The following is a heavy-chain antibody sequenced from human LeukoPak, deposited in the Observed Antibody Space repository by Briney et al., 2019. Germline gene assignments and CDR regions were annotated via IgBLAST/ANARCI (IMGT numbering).Heavy chain of an antibody. CDR2: IYYSGST. D-gene: IGHD2-2*01. CDR1: GGSISSGGYY. Sequence: SQTLSLTCTVSGGSISSGGYYWSWIRQHPGKGLEWIGYIYYSGSTYYNPSLKSRVTISVDTSKNQFFLKLSSVTAADTAVYYCAREVVVPAATRIFDYWGQGTLVTVSS. V-gene: IGHV4-31*03. CDR3: AREVVVPAATRIFDY. J-gene: IGHJ4*02.